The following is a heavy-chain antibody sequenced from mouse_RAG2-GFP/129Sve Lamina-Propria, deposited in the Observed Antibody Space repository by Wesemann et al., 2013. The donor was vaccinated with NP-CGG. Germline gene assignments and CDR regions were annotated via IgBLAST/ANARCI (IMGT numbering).Heavy chain of an antibody. J-gene: IGHJ1*03. CDR3: ARGSYDGYYSWYFDV. V-gene: IGHV1-62-3*01. CDR2: IDPRDGST. Sequence: QVQLQQPGAELVKPGASVKLSCKASGYTFTSYWMHWVKQRPGRGLEWIGRIDPRDGSTKYNEKFKGKATLTVDTSSSTAYMELHSLTSEDSAVYFCARGSYDGYYSWYFDVWGTGTTVTVSS. D-gene: IGHD2-3*01. CDR1: GYTFTSYW.